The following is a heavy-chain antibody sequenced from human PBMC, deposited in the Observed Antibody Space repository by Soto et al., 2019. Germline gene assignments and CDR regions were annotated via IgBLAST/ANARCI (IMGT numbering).Heavy chain of an antibody. J-gene: IGHJ5*02. CDR2: IYYTGIT. Sequence: QVQLQQSGPGLLKPSETLSLTCSVSGGSITDNYWTWIRQSPGKVLEWVGYIYYTGITNYNPSLKRRVTISLDRSKNQFSLKLDSVTAADTAVYYCARALDYDFWGGRNWFDPWGQGTLVTVSS. V-gene: IGHV4-59*01. CDR1: GGSITDNY. CDR3: ARALDYDFWGGRNWFDP. D-gene: IGHD3-3*01.